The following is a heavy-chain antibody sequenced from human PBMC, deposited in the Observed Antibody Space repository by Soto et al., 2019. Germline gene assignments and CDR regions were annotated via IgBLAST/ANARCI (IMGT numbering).Heavy chain of an antibody. D-gene: IGHD4-17*01. V-gene: IGHV1-69*12. Sequence: QVQLVQSGAEVKKPGSSVKVSCKASGGTFSSYAISWVRQAPGQGLEWMGGIIPIFGTANYAQKFQGRVTITADESTSTAYRELSSLRSEDTAVYYCARDVPDYGGNSAYFDYWGQGTLVTVSS. J-gene: IGHJ4*02. CDR1: GGTFSSYA. CDR2: IIPIFGTA. CDR3: ARDVPDYGGNSAYFDY.